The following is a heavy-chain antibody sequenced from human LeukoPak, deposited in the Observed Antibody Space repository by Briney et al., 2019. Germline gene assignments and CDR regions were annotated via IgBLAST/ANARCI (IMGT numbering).Heavy chain of an antibody. CDR2: ISGSGGST. D-gene: IGHD6-13*01. Sequence: QSGGSLRLSCAASGFTFSSYAMSWVRQAPGKGLEWVSAISGSGGSTYYADSVKGRFTISRDNSKNTLYLQMSSLRAEDTAVYYCARSGIAAAGFDYWGQGTLVTVSS. CDR3: ARSGIAAAGFDY. V-gene: IGHV3-23*01. CDR1: GFTFSSYA. J-gene: IGHJ4*02.